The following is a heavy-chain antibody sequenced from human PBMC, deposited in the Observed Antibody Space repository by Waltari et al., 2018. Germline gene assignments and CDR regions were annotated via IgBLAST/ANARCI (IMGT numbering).Heavy chain of an antibody. CDR1: GFTFSNFW. J-gene: IGHJ4*02. CDR2: IKSDGGSE. D-gene: IGHD1-1*01. V-gene: IGHV3-74*01. Sequence: EVQLVESGGGLVQPGGSLRLSCVASGFTFSNFWMHWVHQAPGQGLVGVSCIKSDGGSERYADSVKGRFVVSRDNAKNTLYLEINSLGAEDTAVYYCARGGDDDNWYPGFFDSWGQGTLVTVSS. CDR3: ARGGDDDNWYPGFFDS.